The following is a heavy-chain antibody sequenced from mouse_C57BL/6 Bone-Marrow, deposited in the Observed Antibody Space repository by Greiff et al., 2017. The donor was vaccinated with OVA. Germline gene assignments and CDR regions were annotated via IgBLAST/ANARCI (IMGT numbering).Heavy chain of an antibody. CDR2: INPNNGGT. CDR3: ARYDGYFYY. J-gene: IGHJ4*01. V-gene: IGHV1-18*01. D-gene: IGHD2-3*01. CDR1: GYTFTDYN. Sequence: EVQLQQSGPELVKPGASVEIPCKASGYTFTDYNMDWVKQSHGKSLEWIGDINPNNGGTIYNQKFKGKATLTVDKSSSTAYMELRSLTSEDTAVYYCARYDGYFYYWGQGTSVTVSS.